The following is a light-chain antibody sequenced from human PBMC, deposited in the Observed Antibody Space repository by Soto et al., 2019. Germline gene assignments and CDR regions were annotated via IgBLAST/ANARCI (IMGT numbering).Light chain of an antibody. CDR3: SSYAGSNNFV. Sequence: QSALTQPPSASGSPGQSVTISCTGTSSDVGGYNYVSWYQQHPGKAPKLMIYEVSERPSGVPDRFSGSKSSNTASLTVSGLQAEDGADYYCSSYAGSNNFVFGTGTKVTV. CDR2: EVS. CDR1: SSDVGGYNY. V-gene: IGLV2-8*01. J-gene: IGLJ1*01.